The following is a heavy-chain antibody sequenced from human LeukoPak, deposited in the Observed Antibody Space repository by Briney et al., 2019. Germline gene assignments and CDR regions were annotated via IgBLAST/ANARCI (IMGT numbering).Heavy chain of an antibody. Sequence: SETLSLTCAVYGGSFSGYYWSWIRQPPGKGLEWIGEINHSGSTNYNPSLKSRVTISVDTSKNQFSLKLSSVTAADTAVYYCARGYSSSPDYWGQGTLVTVSS. CDR2: INHSGST. D-gene: IGHD6-13*01. CDR1: GGSFSGYY. CDR3: ARGYSSSPDY. J-gene: IGHJ4*02. V-gene: IGHV4-34*01.